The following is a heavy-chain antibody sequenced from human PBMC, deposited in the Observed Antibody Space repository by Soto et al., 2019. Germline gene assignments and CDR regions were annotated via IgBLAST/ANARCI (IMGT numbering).Heavy chain of an antibody. V-gene: IGHV3-23*01. D-gene: IGHD6-13*01. CDR2: IIGSGNII. J-gene: IGHJ4*02. CDR3: ARAISSSWSYFDY. Sequence: GGSLRLSCAASGFTFNNYAMSCVRQAPGRGLEWVSAIIGSGNIIHYADSVKGRFTISRDNSKNTLYLQMSSLRAEDTAVYYCARAISSSWSYFDYWGQGTLVTVSS. CDR1: GFTFNNYA.